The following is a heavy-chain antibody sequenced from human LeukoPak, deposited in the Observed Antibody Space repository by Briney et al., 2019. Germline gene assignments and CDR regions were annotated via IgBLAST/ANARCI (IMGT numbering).Heavy chain of an antibody. D-gene: IGHD7-27*01. CDR1: GGSFSGYY. J-gene: IGHJ4*02. V-gene: IGHV3-23*01. CDR2: ISGRGGST. Sequence: ETLSLTCAVYGGSFSGYYWSWVRQAPGKGLEWVSGISGRGGSTYYADSVKGRFTISRDNSRNTLYLQMNSLRADDTAVYYCAKDPTGDPDYFDYWGQGTLVTVSS. CDR3: AKDPTGDPDYFDY.